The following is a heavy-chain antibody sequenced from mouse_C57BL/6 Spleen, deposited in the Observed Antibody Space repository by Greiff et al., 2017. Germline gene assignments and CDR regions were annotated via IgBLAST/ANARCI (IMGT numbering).Heavy chain of an antibody. CDR1: GYTFTDYY. CDR2: INPNNGGT. V-gene: IGHV1-26*01. D-gene: IGHD2-4*01. J-gene: IGHJ2*01. Sequence: EVQLQQSGPELVKPGASVKISCKASGYTFTDYYMNWVKQSHGKSLEWIGDINPNNGGTSYNQKFKGKATLTVDKSSSTAYMGLRSLTSEDSADYYCGDYDGDDWGQGTTLTVSS. CDR3: GDYDGDD.